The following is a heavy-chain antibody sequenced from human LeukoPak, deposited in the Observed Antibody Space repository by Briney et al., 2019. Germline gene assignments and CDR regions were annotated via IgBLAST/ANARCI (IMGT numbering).Heavy chain of an antibody. Sequence: SVKLSCKASGGTFSSYAISWVRQAPGQGLEWMGGIIPIFGTANYAQKLKGRVTITADESTITAYMELSSLRSEDTAVYYCARQTYYSAYFDSWGQGTLVTVSS. J-gene: IGHJ4*02. CDR1: GGTFSSYA. V-gene: IGHV1-69*13. CDR3: ARQTYYSAYFDS. D-gene: IGHD3-10*01. CDR2: IIPIFGTA.